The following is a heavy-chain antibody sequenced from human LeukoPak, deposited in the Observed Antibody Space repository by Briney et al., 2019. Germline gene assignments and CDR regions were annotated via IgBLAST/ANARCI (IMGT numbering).Heavy chain of an antibody. Sequence: PGGSLRLSCAASGFTFSSYSMNWVRQAPGKGLDWLSYISSSGSTMYYADSVKGRFTISRDNAKNSLSLQMNSLRAEDTAVYYCARESSFDYWGQGTLVTVSS. CDR3: ARESSFDY. CDR2: ISSSGSTM. V-gene: IGHV3-48*01. D-gene: IGHD3-16*02. J-gene: IGHJ4*02. CDR1: GFTFSSYS.